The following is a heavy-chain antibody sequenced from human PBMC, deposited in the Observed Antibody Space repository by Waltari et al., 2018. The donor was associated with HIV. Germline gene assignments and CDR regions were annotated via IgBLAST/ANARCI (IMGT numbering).Heavy chain of an antibody. V-gene: IGHV4-61*02. J-gene: IGHJ4*02. CDR2: IYTSGST. CDR1: GGSHSSGSYY. CDR3: ARVSGGYERFDY. Sequence: QVQLQESGPGLVKPSQTLSLTCTVSGGSHSSGSYYWSWIRQPAGKGLEWIGRIYTSGSTNYNPSLKSRVTISVDTSKNQLSLKLSSVTAADTAVYYCARVSGGYERFDYWGQGTLVTVSS. D-gene: IGHD5-12*01.